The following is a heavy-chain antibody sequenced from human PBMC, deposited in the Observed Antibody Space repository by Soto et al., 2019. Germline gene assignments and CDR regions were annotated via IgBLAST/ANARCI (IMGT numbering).Heavy chain of an antibody. J-gene: IGHJ4*02. V-gene: IGHV4-30-2*01. Sequence: QLQLQESGSRLVKSSQTLSLTCTVSGDSMTSGDYSWSWIRQPPGKGLEWLGYIYRTGNTHYSPSLKSRVSISQDRSKNQFSLELTSVTAADTAVYYCARGDYQCSIDYWGQGTLVTVSS. CDR2: IYRTGNT. CDR1: GDSMTSGDYS. CDR3: ARGDYQCSIDY. D-gene: IGHD2-2*01.